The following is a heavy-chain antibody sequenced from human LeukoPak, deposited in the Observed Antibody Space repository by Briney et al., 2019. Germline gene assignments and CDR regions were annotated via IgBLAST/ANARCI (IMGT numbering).Heavy chain of an antibody. Sequence: LSETLSLICCVSCRSNTQTNDWTWVRQPPGKGLEWIGEVNLQGRTNYNPSLMGRVAISVDKSEKHVSLQLTAVTAADTAVYYGAREGGPYRPLDCSGQGT. CDR3: AREGGPYRPLDC. CDR2: VNLQGRT. J-gene: IGHJ4*02. CDR1: CRSNTQTND. V-gene: IGHV4-4*02.